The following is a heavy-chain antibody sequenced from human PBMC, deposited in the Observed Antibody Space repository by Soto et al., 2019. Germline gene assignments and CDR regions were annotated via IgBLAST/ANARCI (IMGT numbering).Heavy chain of an antibody. CDR1: GGPFSSHT. J-gene: IGHJ2*01. CDR2: IIPALGTT. Sequence: QDQLVQSGAEVKKPGSSVKVSCKAFGGPFSSHTFSWVRQAPGRGLEWMGSIIPALGTTTYAQKFQGRVTITPDESLTTVYMELNSLRTEYTAVYYCARPDFGDYWYFDLWGRGTLVTVSS. CDR3: ARPDFGDYWYFDL. V-gene: IGHV1-69*08. D-gene: IGHD4-17*01.